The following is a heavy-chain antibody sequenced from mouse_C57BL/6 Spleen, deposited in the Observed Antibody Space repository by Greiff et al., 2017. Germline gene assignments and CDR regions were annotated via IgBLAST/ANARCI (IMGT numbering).Heavy chain of an antibody. CDR3: THYYGSSYGDY. V-gene: IGHV14-4*01. D-gene: IGHD1-1*01. J-gene: IGHJ2*01. Sequence: EVQLQQSGAELVRPGASVKLSCTASGFNIKDDYMHWVKQRPEQGLEWIGWIDPENGDTEYASKFQGKATITADTSSNTAYLQLSSLTSEDTAVYYCTHYYGSSYGDYWGQGTTLTVSS. CDR2: IDPENGDT. CDR1: GFNIKDDY.